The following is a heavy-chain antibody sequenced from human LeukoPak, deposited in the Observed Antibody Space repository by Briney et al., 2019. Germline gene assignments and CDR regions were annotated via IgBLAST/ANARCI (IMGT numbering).Heavy chain of an antibody. CDR3: AKGDIVLMVYASY. V-gene: IGHV3-23*01. CDR2: ISSSGGST. Sequence: GGSLRLSCAASGFTFSSYSMNWVRQAPGKGLEWVSAISSSGGSTYYADSVKGRFTISRDNSKNTLYLQMNSLRAEDTAVYYCAKGDIVLMVYASYWGQGTLVTVSS. CDR1: GFTFSSYS. J-gene: IGHJ4*02. D-gene: IGHD2-8*01.